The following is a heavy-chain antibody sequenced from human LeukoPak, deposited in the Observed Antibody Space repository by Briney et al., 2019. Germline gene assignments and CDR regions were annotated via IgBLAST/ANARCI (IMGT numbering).Heavy chain of an antibody. CDR1: GFTFSSYG. CDR2: ISYDGSNK. CDR3: AGPAAAGTYYFDY. V-gene: IGHV3-30*03. J-gene: IGHJ4*02. Sequence: GRSLRLSCAASGFTFSSYGMHWVRQAPGKGLEWVAVISYDGSNKYYADSVKGRFTISRDNSKNTLYLQMNSLRAEDTAVYYCAGPAAAGTYYFDYWGQGTLVTVSS. D-gene: IGHD6-13*01.